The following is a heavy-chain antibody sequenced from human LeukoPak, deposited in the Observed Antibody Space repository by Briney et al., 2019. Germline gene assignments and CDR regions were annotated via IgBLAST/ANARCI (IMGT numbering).Heavy chain of an antibody. Sequence: SETLSLTCTVSGGSISSSSYYWRGIRQPPGKGLEWIGSIYYSGSTYYNPSLKSRVTISVDTSKNQFSLKLSSVTAADTAVYYCARDRVQITGTTGWFDPWGQGTLVTVSS. V-gene: IGHV4-39*07. CDR2: IYYSGST. J-gene: IGHJ5*02. CDR1: GGSISSSSYY. CDR3: ARDRVQITGTTGWFDP. D-gene: IGHD1-7*01.